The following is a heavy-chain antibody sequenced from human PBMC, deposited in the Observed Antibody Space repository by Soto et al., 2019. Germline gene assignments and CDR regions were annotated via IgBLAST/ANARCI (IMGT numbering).Heavy chain of an antibody. Sequence: LEWVAIISCDGSNGHYVDSVKGRFTVSRDNSKKTLYLQVNSLRAEDTALYYCAKARFGNWGEFSLGGIDIWGQGTKVTVSS. D-gene: IGHD3-16*01. CDR2: ISCDGSNG. V-gene: IGHV3-30*18. CDR3: AKARFGNWGEFSLGGIDI. J-gene: IGHJ3*02.